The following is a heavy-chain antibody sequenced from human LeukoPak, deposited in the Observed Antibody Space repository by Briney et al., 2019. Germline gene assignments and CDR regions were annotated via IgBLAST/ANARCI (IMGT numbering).Heavy chain of an antibody. CDR1: GYTFTSYD. Sequence: ASVKVSCKASGYTFTSYDINWVRQATGQGLEWMGWMNPNSGNTGYAQKFQGRVTMTRNTSISTAYMELSSLRSEDTAVYYCARRYFDLGYFDYWGQGTLVTVSS. CDR3: ARRYFDLGYFDY. D-gene: IGHD3-3*01. V-gene: IGHV1-8*01. J-gene: IGHJ4*02. CDR2: MNPNSGNT.